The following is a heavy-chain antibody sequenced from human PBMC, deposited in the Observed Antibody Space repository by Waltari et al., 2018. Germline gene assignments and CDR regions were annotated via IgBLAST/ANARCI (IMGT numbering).Heavy chain of an antibody. CDR1: GGTFSSYA. CDR3: ARDGRSLNPLDYQGFDP. D-gene: IGHD4-17*01. CDR2: IIPIFGTA. J-gene: IGHJ5*02. Sequence: QVQLVQSGAEVKKPGSSVKVSCRASGGTFSSYAISWVRPAPGQGLEWMGRIIPIFGTANYAQKFQGRVTITADKSTSTAYMELSSLRSEDTAVYYCARDGRSLNPLDYQGFDPWGQGTLVTVSS. V-gene: IGHV1-69*08.